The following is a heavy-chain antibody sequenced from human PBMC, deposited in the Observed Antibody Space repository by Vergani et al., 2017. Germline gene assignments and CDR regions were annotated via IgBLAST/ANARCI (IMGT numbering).Heavy chain of an antibody. CDR1: GFTFSSYS. Sequence: EVQLVESGGGLVKPGGSLRLSCAASGFTFSSYSMNWVRQAPGKGLEWVSSISSSSSYIYYADSVKGRFTISRDNAKNSLYLQMNSLRAEDTAVYYCAKESGYCSSTSCFKWFDPGGQGTLVTVSS. J-gene: IGHJ5*02. V-gene: IGHV3-21*01. D-gene: IGHD2-2*01. CDR3: AKESGYCSSTSCFKWFDP. CDR2: ISSSSSYI.